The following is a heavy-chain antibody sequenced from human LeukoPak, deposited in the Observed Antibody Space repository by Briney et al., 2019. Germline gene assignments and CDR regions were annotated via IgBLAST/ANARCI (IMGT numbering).Heavy chain of an antibody. V-gene: IGHV1-2*02. Sequence: GASVKVSCKASGYTFTGYYMHWVRQAPGQGLEWMGWINPNSGGTNYAQKFQGRVTMTRDRSISTAYMELSRLRSDDTAVYYCARDKGVWSGYFDYWGQGTLVTVSS. J-gene: IGHJ4*02. CDR2: INPNSGGT. D-gene: IGHD3-3*01. CDR3: ARDKGVWSGYFDY. CDR1: GYTFTGYY.